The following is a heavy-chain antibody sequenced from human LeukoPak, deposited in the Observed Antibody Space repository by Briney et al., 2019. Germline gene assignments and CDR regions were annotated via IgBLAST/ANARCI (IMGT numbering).Heavy chain of an antibody. CDR2: ISASGP. D-gene: IGHD1-26*01. J-gene: IGHJ5*02. Sequence: PGGSLRLSCAASGFSFSSYAMTWVRQAPGKGLEWVSTISASGPYYADAVRGRFTISRDNSRNTLSLQMDSLRAEDTAVYYCARHNGPTGSYYPWGQGTLVTVSS. V-gene: IGHV3-23*01. CDR3: ARHNGPTGSYYP. CDR1: GFSFSSYA.